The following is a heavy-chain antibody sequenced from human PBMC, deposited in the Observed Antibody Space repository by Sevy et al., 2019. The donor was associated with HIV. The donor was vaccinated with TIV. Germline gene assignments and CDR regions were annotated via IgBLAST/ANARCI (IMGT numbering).Heavy chain of an antibody. V-gene: IGHV3-74*01. J-gene: IGHJ4*02. Sequence: GGSLRLSCEASGFPFSSHWMHWVRQGPGQGLVWVSGINSDDTSIPYAESVKGRSTISRDNVKNTLYLQMSSLRAEDTALYYCARGSGVAFDYWGQGTLVTVSS. CDR1: GFPFSSHW. CDR2: INSDDTSI. CDR3: ARGSGVAFDY. D-gene: IGHD3-10*01.